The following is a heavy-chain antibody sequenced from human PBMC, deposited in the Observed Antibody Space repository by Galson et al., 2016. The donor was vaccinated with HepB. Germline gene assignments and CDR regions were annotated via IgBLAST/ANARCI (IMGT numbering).Heavy chain of an antibody. CDR3: AKDPSFREIAVPGTGDS. V-gene: IGHV3-23*01. J-gene: IGHJ4*02. Sequence: SLRLSCAGSGFTFNNHAMSWVRQAPGKGLEWVSDISGHGSNTHYADSVKGRFTVSRDNSKNTVYLQMNSLRAEDTAVYYCAKDPSFREIAVPGTGDSWGQGTLVTVSS. CDR2: ISGHGSNT. CDR1: GFTFNNHA. D-gene: IGHD6-19*01.